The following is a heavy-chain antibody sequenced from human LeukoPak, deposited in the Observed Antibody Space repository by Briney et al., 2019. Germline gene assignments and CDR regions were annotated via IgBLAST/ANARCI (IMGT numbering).Heavy chain of an antibody. CDR3: ARRSGYGDYQFDY. D-gene: IGHD4-17*01. CDR2: IIPILGTA. J-gene: IGHJ4*02. Sequence: SVKVSCKASGGTFSSYAISWVRQAPGQGLEWMGGIIPILGTANYAQKFQGRVTITADESTSTAYMELSSLRSEDTAVYYCARRSGYGDYQFDYWGQGTLVTVSS. CDR1: GGTFSSYA. V-gene: IGHV1-69*01.